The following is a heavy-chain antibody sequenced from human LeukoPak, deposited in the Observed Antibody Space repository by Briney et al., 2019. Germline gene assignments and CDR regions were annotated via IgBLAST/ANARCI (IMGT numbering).Heavy chain of an antibody. CDR2: ISYDGSNK. V-gene: IGHV3-30*04. CDR3: ARVMSAAGNAFDI. CDR1: GFTCSSYA. Sequence: GRSLRLSCAASGFTCSSYARHWVRQAPAKGLEWVAVISYDGSNKYYADSVKGRFTISRDNSKNTLYLQMNSLSAEDTAVYYCARVMSAAGNAFDIWGQGTMVTVSS. D-gene: IGHD6-13*01. J-gene: IGHJ3*02.